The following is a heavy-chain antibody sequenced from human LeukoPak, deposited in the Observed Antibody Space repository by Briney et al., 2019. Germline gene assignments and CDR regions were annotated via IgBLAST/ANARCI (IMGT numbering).Heavy chain of an antibody. J-gene: IGHJ6*02. V-gene: IGHV3-7*03. CDR2: INQDGSEK. D-gene: IGHD3-16*01. CDR1: EFTFNYYW. Sequence: GGSLRLSCAASEFTFNYYWMSWVRQAPGKGLEWVANINQDGSEKYYVDSVKGRFTISRDNAKNSLYLQMSNLRAEDTAVYFCARGGGLDVWGQGATVTVSS. CDR3: ARGGGLDV.